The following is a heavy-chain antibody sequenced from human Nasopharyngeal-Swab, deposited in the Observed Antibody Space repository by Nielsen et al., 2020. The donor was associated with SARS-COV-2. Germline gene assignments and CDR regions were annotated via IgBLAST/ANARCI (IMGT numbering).Heavy chain of an antibody. J-gene: IGHJ6*02. CDR2: ISYDGSNK. Sequence: GESLKISCAASGFTFSSYAMHWVRQAPGKGLEWVAVISYDGSNKYYADSVKGRFTISRDNSKNTLYLQMNSLRAEDTAVYYCAREEERLWFGVYYYYGMDVWGQGTTVTVSS. V-gene: IGHV3-30-3*01. CDR3: AREEERLWFGVYYYYGMDV. D-gene: IGHD3-10*01. CDR1: GFTFSSYA.